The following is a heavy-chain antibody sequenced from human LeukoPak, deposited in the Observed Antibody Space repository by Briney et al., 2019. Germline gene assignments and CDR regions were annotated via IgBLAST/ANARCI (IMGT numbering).Heavy chain of an antibody. D-gene: IGHD2-2*01. V-gene: IGHV4-39*01. CDR3: ARHGDIVVVPAAIGSDFQH. CDR1: GGSISSSSYY. Sequence: SETLSLTCTVSGGSISSSSYYWGWIRQPPGKGLEWIGSINYSGSTYYNPSPKSRVTISVDTSKNQFSLKLSSVTAADTAVYYCARHGDIVVVPAAIGSDFQHWGQGTLVTVSS. J-gene: IGHJ1*01. CDR2: INYSGST.